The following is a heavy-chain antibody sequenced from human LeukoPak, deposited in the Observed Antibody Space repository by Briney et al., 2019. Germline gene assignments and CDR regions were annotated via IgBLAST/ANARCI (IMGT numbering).Heavy chain of an antibody. Sequence: SETLSLTCTVSGGSISSGSYYWRWIRQPAGKGLEWIGRIYTSGSTNYNPSLKSRVTISVDTSKKQFSLKLSSVTAADTAVYYCAGATVTSFDYWGQGALVTVSS. V-gene: IGHV4-61*02. CDR2: IYTSGST. D-gene: IGHD4-17*01. CDR1: GGSISSGSYY. CDR3: AGATVTSFDY. J-gene: IGHJ4*02.